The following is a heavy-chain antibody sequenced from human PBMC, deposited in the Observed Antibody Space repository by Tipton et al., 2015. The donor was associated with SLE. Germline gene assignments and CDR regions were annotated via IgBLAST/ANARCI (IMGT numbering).Heavy chain of an antibody. CDR1: GYTFTNDD. CDR2: MNPNTANT. CDR3: ARRYYDRSTYYYYFGY. D-gene: IGHD3-22*01. V-gene: IGHV1-8*01. Sequence: QLVQSGAEVKKPGASVKVSCKASGYTFTNDDINWVRQATGQGLEWMGWMNPNTANTGYAQKFQGRVTMTRNTSDSTAYMELSSLRSEDTAVYYCARRYYDRSTYYYYFGYWGQGTLVTVSS. J-gene: IGHJ4*02.